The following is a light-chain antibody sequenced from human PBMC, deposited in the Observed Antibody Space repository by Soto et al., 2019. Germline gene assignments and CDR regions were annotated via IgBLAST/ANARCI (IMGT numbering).Light chain of an antibody. CDR2: GAS. Sequence: IVMTQSPATLSVSPGERATLSCRASQSVSSNVAWYQQKPGQGPRLLIFGASTRATGIPDRFSGSGSGTDFPLTISRLEPEDFAVFYCQHYDSLPITFGQGTRLEIK. CDR3: QHYDSLPIT. J-gene: IGKJ5*01. CDR1: QSVSSN. V-gene: IGKV3D-15*01.